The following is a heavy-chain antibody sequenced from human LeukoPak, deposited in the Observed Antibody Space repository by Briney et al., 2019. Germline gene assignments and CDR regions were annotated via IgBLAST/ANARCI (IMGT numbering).Heavy chain of an antibody. CDR3: ARLMMPGDYYYYYGMDV. CDR2: IYPGGSDP. V-gene: IGHV5-51*01. CDR1: GYSFTTYW. Sequence: GESLKISCKTSGYSFTTYWIGWVRQLPGKGLEWMGIIYPGGSDPRYSPSFQGHVTISADKSISTAYLQWSSLKASDTAMYYCARLMMPGDYYYYYGMDVWGQGTTVTVSS. J-gene: IGHJ6*02. D-gene: IGHD7-27*01.